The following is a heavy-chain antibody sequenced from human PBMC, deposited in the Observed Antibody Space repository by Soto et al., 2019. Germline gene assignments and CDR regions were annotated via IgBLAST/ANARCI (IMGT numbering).Heavy chain of an antibody. V-gene: IGHV3-23*01. CDR1: FSSYA. CDR3: AKKRSQFGELLAPWDY. D-gene: IGHD3-10*01. CDR2: ISGSGGST. J-gene: IGHJ4*02. Sequence: FSSYAMSWVRQAPGKGLEWVSAISGSGGSTYYADSVKGRFTISRDNSKNTLYLQMNSLRAEDTAVYYCAKKRSQFGELLAPWDYWGQGTLVTVSS.